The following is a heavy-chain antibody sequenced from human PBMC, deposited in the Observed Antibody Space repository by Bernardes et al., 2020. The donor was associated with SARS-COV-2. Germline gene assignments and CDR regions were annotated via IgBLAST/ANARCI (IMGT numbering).Heavy chain of an antibody. Sequence: GGSLRLSCAASGFTFSSYAMSWVRQAPGKGLEWVSAISGSGCSTYYADSVKGRFTISRDNSKNTLYLQMNSLRAEDTAVYYCAKGQRGYSYEIDYWGQGTLVTVSS. V-gene: IGHV3-23*01. CDR2: ISGSGCST. CDR3: AKGQRGYSYEIDY. J-gene: IGHJ4*02. D-gene: IGHD5-18*01. CDR1: GFTFSSYA.